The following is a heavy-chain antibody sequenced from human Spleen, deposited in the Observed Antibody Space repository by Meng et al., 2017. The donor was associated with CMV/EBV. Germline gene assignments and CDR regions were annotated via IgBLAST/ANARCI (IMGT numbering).Heavy chain of an antibody. CDR1: GGSISSYY. CDR2: IYYSGST. CDR3: ARVFEVSGGAFDI. Sequence: SETLSLTCTASGGSISSYYWSWIRQPPGKGLEWIGYIYYSGSTNYNPSLKSRVTISVDTSKNQSSLKLSSVTAADTAVYYCARVFEVSGGAFDIWGQGTTVTVSS. J-gene: IGHJ3*02. V-gene: IGHV4-59*01. D-gene: IGHD3-3*01.